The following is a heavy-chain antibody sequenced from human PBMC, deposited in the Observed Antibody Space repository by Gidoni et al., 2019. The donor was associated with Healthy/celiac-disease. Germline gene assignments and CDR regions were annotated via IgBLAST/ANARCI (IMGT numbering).Heavy chain of an antibody. Sequence: VKKPGASVKVSCKASGYTFTSYGISWVRQAPGQGLEWMGWISAYNGNTNYAQKLQGRVTMTTDTSTSTAYMELRSLRSDDTAVYYCARGEDVDTALTWYYYGMDVWGQGTTVTVSS. D-gene: IGHD5-18*01. CDR2: ISAYNGNT. CDR1: GYTFTSYG. J-gene: IGHJ6*02. CDR3: ARGEDVDTALTWYYYGMDV. V-gene: IGHV1-18*01.